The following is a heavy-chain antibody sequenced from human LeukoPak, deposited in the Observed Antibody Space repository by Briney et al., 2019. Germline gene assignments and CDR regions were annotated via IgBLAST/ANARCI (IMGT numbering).Heavy chain of an antibody. CDR1: GFTFSSFE. Sequence: TGGSLRLSCAASGFTFSSFEMNWVRQAPGKGLEWIPYISASGTITHYADSVEGRFTISRDNAKNSLYLQMNSLRAEDTAVYYCAKQGSSWYRRYFQHWGQGTLVTVSS. J-gene: IGHJ1*01. D-gene: IGHD6-13*01. CDR2: ISASGTIT. V-gene: IGHV3-48*03. CDR3: AKQGSSWYRRYFQH.